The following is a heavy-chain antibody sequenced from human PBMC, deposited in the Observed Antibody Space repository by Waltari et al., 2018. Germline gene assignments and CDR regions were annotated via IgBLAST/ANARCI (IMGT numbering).Heavy chain of an antibody. D-gene: IGHD6-13*01. CDR2: ISYDGSNK. CDR3: AKGTRPPGYSSSWYPDAFDI. Sequence: QVQLVESGGGVVQPGRSLRLSCAASGFTFSSYGMHWVRQAPGKGLEWVAVISYDGSNKYYADSVKGRFTISRDNSKNTLYLQMNSLRAEDPAGYYCAKGTRPPGYSSSWYPDAFDIWGQGTMVTVSS. CDR1: GFTFSSYG. J-gene: IGHJ3*02. V-gene: IGHV3-30*18.